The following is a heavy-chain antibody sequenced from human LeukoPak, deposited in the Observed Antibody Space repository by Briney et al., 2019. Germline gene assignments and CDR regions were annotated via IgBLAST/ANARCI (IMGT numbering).Heavy chain of an antibody. V-gene: IGHV3-9*01. Sequence: GGSLRLSCAASGFTFDDYVMHWVRQAPGKGLEWVSGISWNSGSIDYADSVKGRFTISRDNAKNSLYLQMNSQRAEDTALYYCARGRYYDSRGYYYFDYWGQGTLVTVSS. CDR1: GFTFDDYV. CDR3: ARGRYYDSRGYYYFDY. CDR2: ISWNSGSI. D-gene: IGHD3-22*01. J-gene: IGHJ4*02.